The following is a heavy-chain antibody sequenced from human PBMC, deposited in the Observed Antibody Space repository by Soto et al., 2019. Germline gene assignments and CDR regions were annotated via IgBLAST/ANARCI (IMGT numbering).Heavy chain of an antibody. CDR3: ARGYYSGSGRPTPGGMDV. D-gene: IGHD3-10*01. CDR2: ISTYTGNT. Sequence: QVHLVQSGAEVKKPGASVKVSCKASGYSFTNYDINWVRQAPGQGLEWMGWISTYTGNTNYAQKLQGRVTMTTDTSTSTAYMELRSLRSDAPAVYYWARGYYSGSGRPTPGGMDVWGQGTTVTVSS. CDR1: GYSFTNYD. V-gene: IGHV1-18*01. J-gene: IGHJ6*02.